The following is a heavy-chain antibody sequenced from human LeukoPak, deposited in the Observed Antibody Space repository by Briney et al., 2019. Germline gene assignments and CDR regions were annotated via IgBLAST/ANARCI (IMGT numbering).Heavy chain of an antibody. J-gene: IGHJ4*02. CDR3: AKDSTIFGGFDY. D-gene: IGHD3-3*01. CDR2: ISGSGGST. CDR1: GFTFSSYA. V-gene: IGHV3-23*01. Sequence: GGSLRLSCAASGFTFSSYAMSWVRQAPGKGLEWVSAISGSGGSTYYVDSVKGRFTISRDNSKNTPYLQMNSLRAEDTAVYYCAKDSTIFGGFDYWGQGTLVTVSS.